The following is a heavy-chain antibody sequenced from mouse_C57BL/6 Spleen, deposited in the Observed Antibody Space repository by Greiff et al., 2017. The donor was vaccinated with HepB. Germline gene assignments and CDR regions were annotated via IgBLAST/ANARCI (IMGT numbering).Heavy chain of an antibody. D-gene: IGHD2-2*01. J-gene: IGHJ3*01. CDR3: ARHENYGYDGGFAY. V-gene: IGHV2-6-1*01. CDR1: GFSLTSYG. CDR2: IWSDGST. Sequence: VQVVESGPGLVAPSQSLSITCTVSGFSLTSYGVHWVRQPPGKGLEWLVVIWSDGSTTYNSALKSRLSISNDNSKSQVFLKMNSLQTDDTAMYYCARHENYGYDGGFAYWGQGTLVTVSA.